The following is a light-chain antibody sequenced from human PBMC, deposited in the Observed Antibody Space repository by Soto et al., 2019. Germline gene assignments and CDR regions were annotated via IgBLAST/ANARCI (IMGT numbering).Light chain of an antibody. CDR1: QSISAW. J-gene: IGKJ4*01. Sequence: DIQMTQSPSTLSASVGDSVSINCRASQSISAWLAWYQQKPGKAPRLLIYKTSNLESGIPSRFSGSGSGTEFSLTISSLQPDDFATYYCQQYKSFSLTFGGGTKVDIK. V-gene: IGKV1-5*03. CDR3: QQYKSFSLT. CDR2: KTS.